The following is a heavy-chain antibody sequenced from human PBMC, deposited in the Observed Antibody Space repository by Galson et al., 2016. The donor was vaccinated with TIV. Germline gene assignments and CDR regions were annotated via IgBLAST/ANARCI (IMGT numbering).Heavy chain of an antibody. Sequence: SVKVSCKASGNIFTRDHVHWVRQAPGQGLEWVGWISAYNGNTNYAQMLQGRVTMTTDTSTSTAYMELRSLRSDDTAVYYCAREYYYYAMDVWGQGTTVTVSS. V-gene: IGHV1-18*04. CDR2: ISAYNGNT. CDR3: AREYYYYAMDV. J-gene: IGHJ6*02. CDR1: GNIFTRDH.